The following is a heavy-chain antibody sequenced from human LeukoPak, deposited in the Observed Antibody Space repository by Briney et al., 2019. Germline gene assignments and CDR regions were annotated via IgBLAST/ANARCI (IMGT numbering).Heavy chain of an antibody. J-gene: IGHJ6*02. CDR3: ARGGSGHASIWDGADV. CDR1: GFTFSSDA. CDR2: ISYDRSAQ. V-gene: IGHV3-30*04. D-gene: IGHD5-12*01. Sequence: GGSLRLSCAASGFTFSSDAMHWVRQAPGKGLEWVASISYDRSAQYYADSVEGRFTVSRDNSRSTLYLQMNSLRLDDTALYYCARGGSGHASIWDGADVWGQGTTVIVSS.